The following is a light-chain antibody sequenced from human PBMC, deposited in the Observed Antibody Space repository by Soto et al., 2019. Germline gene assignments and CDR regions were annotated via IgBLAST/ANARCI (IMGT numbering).Light chain of an antibody. V-gene: IGLV2-14*03. CDR2: NVS. Sequence: QSALTQPASVSGSPGQSITISCTGASSDIGGYNHVSWYQQHPGKAPKLIIYNVSHRPSGVSTRFSGSINSSSNSASLTISGLKTEDEADYYCQSYDSKGVVFGGGTKLTVL. J-gene: IGLJ2*01. CDR1: SSDIGGYNH. CDR3: QSYDSKGVV.